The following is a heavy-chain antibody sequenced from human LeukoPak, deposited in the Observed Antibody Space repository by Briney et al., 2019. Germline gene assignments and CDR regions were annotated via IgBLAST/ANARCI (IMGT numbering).Heavy chain of an antibody. D-gene: IGHD3-3*01. Sequence: ASVKVSCKASGYTFTSYGISWVRQAPGQGLEWMGWISAYNGNTNYAQKLQGRVTMTRDTSISTAYMELSRLRSDDTAVYYCARGGDSITIFYYMDVWGKGTTVTVSS. J-gene: IGHJ6*03. CDR1: GYTFTSYG. CDR2: ISAYNGNT. CDR3: ARGGDSITIFYYMDV. V-gene: IGHV1-18*01.